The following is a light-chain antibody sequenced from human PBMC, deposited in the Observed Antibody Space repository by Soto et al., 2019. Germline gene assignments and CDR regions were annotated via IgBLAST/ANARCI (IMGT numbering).Light chain of an antibody. CDR3: FSFTTDWTHV. V-gene: IGLV2-14*01. Sequence: QSVMTQPSSGSGSPGQSITISCAGTSSDVGAYNYVSWFQQHPGKAPTLIISEVSNRPSGVSNRFSGSKSGNAASLTISGLQAEDEADYFCFSFTTDWTHVFGTGTKVTVL. CDR1: SSDVGAYNY. J-gene: IGLJ1*01. CDR2: EVS.